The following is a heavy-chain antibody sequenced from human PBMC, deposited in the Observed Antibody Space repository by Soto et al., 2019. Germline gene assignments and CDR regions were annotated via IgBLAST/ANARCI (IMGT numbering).Heavy chain of an antibody. CDR1: GFTFSSYA. J-gene: IGHJ4*02. CDR2: ISGSGGST. D-gene: IGHD1-7*01. CDR3: AKGGYRLELRGYFDY. Sequence: GGSLRLSCAASGFTFSSYAMSWVRQAPGKGLEWVSAISGSGGSTYYADSVKGRFTISRDNSKNTLYLQMNSLRAEDTAVYYCAKGGYRLELRGYFDYWGQGTLVTVSS. V-gene: IGHV3-23*01.